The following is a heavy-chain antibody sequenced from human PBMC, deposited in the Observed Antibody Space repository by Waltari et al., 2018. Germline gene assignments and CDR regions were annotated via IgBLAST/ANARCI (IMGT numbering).Heavy chain of an antibody. CDR3: VGHRFGSGSYFDY. CDR2: IYSGGSS. V-gene: IGHV3-53*01. D-gene: IGHD3-10*01. CDR1: GFIVSSNY. J-gene: IGHJ4*02. Sequence: EVQVVESGGGLIQPGGSLRLSCAVSGFIVSSNYRSGVRQAPGKGLEWVSVIYSGGSSYYVDSVKGRFTISRDNSKNTIYLEMNSLRGEDTAVYFCVGHRFGSGSYFDYWGQGTPVTVSS.